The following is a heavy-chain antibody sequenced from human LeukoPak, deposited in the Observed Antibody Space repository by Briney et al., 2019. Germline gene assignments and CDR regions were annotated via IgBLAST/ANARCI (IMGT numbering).Heavy chain of an antibody. D-gene: IGHD3-3*01. J-gene: IGHJ1*01. V-gene: IGHV3-74*01. CDR3: ARAPSEIGGYYPEYFRH. CDR1: GFTFSTYW. CDR2: IKSDGST. Sequence: GGSLRLTCAASGFTFSTYWMHWVRQAPGKGLVWVSRIKSDGSTNYADSVKGRFTISRDNAKNTLSLQMNSLRPEDTGVYYCARAPSEIGGYYPEYFRHWGQGTLVTVSS.